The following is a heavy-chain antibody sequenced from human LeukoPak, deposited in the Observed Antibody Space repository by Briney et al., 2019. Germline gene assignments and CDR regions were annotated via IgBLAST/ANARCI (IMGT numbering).Heavy chain of an antibody. J-gene: IGHJ4*02. D-gene: IGHD2-15*01. CDR1: GFTFSTYG. Sequence: GGSLRLSCAASGFTFSTYGMHWVRQAPGKGLEWVAFISYDGSNKYYADSVKGRFTISRDNSKNTLYLQMNSLRAEDTAVYYCAKQVRGYCSGGSCYVFDYWGQGTLVTVSS. CDR2: ISYDGSNK. V-gene: IGHV3-30*18. CDR3: AKQVRGYCSGGSCYVFDY.